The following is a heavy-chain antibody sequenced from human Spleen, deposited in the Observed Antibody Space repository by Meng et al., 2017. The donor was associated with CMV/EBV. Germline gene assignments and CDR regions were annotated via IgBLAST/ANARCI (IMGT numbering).Heavy chain of an antibody. CDR1: GGSITSPNW. Sequence: SGGSITSPNWWTWVRQPPGKGMEWIGEIYHRGFTNYTPSLKSRVTISVDKSKDHFSLKLSSVTAADTAVYFCARDLSGEAARRGNFDLWGRGTLVTVSS. CDR2: IYHRGFT. V-gene: IGHV4-4*01. J-gene: IGHJ2*01. CDR3: ARDLSGEAARRGNFDL. D-gene: IGHD6-6*01.